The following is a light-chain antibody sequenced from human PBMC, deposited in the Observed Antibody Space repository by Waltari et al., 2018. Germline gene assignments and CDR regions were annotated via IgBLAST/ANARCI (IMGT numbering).Light chain of an antibody. CDR3: QSSDISGPYGV. J-gene: IGLJ3*02. V-gene: IGLV3-25*03. CDR2: QDS. Sequence: YELTQPPSVSLSPGQTARITCSGDALPRAYVYWCLGRPGQSPVLVIYQDSERPSGIPERFSGSTSGTTSTLTISGVQAEDEGDYYCQSSDISGPYGVFGGGTKLTVL. CDR1: ALPRAY.